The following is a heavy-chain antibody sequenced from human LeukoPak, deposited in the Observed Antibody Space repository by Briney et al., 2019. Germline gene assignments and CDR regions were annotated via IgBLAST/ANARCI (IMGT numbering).Heavy chain of an antibody. CDR1: GYTLTSYD. CDR3: ARVLVGNGRHYDFWSGYRKRSYYFDY. V-gene: IGHV1-8*01. D-gene: IGHD3-3*01. J-gene: IGHJ4*02. CDR2: MNPNSGNT. Sequence: GASVKVSCKASGYTLTSYDINWVRQATGQGLEWMGWMNPNSGNTGYAQKFQGRVTMTRNTSISTAYMELSSLRSEDTAVYYCARVLVGNGRHYDFWSGYRKRSYYFDYWGQGTLVTVSS.